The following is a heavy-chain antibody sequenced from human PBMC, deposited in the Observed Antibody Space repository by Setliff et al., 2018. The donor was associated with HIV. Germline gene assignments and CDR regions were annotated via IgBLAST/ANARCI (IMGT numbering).Heavy chain of an antibody. CDR3: ARRPQYYFDSRGRITGWFDP. J-gene: IGHJ5*02. V-gene: IGHV4-38-2*01. D-gene: IGHD3-22*01. CDR2: IYHSGST. Sequence: PSETLSLTCAVSNYSISSAYYWGWIRHPPGKGLEWIGSIYHSGSTYYNPSLKSRVTISVDTSKNQFSLKLSSVTAADTAVYYCARRPQYYFDSRGRITGWFDPWGQGTLVTVSS. CDR1: NYSISSAYY.